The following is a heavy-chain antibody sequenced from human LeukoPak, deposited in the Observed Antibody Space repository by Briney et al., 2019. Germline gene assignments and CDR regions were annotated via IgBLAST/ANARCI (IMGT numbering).Heavy chain of an antibody. J-gene: IGHJ4*02. D-gene: IGHD6-19*01. CDR3: ARGSTVAGEGFDY. V-gene: IGHV1-8*01. CDR2: MNHNSGTT. Sequence: ASVKVSCKASVYTFTSYDINWVRQATGQGLEWMGWMNHNSGTTGYAQKFQGRVTMTRNTSISTAYMELSSLRSEDTAVYYCARGSTVAGEGFDYWGQGTLVTVSS. CDR1: VYTFTSYD.